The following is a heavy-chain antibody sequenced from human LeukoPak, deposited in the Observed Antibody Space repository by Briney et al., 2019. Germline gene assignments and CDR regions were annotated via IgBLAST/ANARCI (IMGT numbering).Heavy chain of an antibody. CDR1: GYPFTGYC. CDR2: INPNSGFT. Sequence: ASVTVSCKASGYPFTGYCLHWVRQAPGQGLEWMGWINPNSGFTNYAQKFQGRVTMTRDTSISTAYMELSRLRSDDTAVCYCARLADCSSSSCRSFDYWGQGTLVTVSS. J-gene: IGHJ4*02. V-gene: IGHV1-2*02. CDR3: ARLADCSSSSCRSFDY. D-gene: IGHD2-2*01.